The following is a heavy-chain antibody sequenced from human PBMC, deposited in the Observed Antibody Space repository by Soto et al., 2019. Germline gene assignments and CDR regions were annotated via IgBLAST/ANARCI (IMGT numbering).Heavy chain of an antibody. Sequence: PGELLKISCKGSGDNFAGHWSTWVSKQPGKGLEWMGRIDPSDSQTYYSPSFRGHVTISATKSITTVFLQWSSLRASDTAMYYCARQIYDSDTGPNFKYYFDSWGQGTPVTVSS. J-gene: IGHJ4*02. V-gene: IGHV5-10-1*01. CDR1: GDNFAGHW. CDR2: IDPSDSQT. D-gene: IGHD2-8*02. CDR3: ARQIYDSDTGPNFKYYFDS.